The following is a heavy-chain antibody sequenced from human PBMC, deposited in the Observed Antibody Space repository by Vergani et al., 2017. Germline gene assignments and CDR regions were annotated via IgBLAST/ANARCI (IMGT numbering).Heavy chain of an antibody. CDR1: GFTFSNYG. CDR3: VKDIAASGNYWYFDL. D-gene: IGHD6-13*01. V-gene: IGHV3-30*02. Sequence: VQLMESGGGWAQPGGSLRLSCGASGFTFSNYGMHWVRQAPGKGLEWGTFIRYDGSNTYYADSVKGRFTISRDNSKNTLFLQMNSLRPEDTAVYYCVKDIAASGNYWYFDLWGRGTLVTVSS. J-gene: IGHJ2*01. CDR2: IRYDGSNT.